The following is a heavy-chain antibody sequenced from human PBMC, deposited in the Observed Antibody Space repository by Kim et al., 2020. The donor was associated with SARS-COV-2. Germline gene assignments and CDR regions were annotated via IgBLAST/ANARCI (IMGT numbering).Heavy chain of an antibody. J-gene: IGHJ4*02. Sequence: GVSLRLSCAASGFTFSSYSMNWVRQVPGKGLELISSISSSGSYIYYADSMKVRFTISRDNARASLYLQMNSLRAEDTAVYYCARVLTSGWSYFDYWGQGTLVTVSS. D-gene: IGHD6-19*01. CDR1: GFTFSSYS. V-gene: IGHV3-21*01. CDR2: ISSSGSYI. CDR3: ARVLTSGWSYFDY.